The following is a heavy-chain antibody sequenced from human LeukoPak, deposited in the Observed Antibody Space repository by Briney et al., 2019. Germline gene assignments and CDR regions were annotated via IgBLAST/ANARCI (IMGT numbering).Heavy chain of an antibody. CDR1: GYTFTRYY. D-gene: IGHD5-24*01. J-gene: IGHJ4*02. CDR3: ARGGDGSPVGEFDY. V-gene: IGHV1-46*01. CDR2: INPSGGST. Sequence: ASVKVSCKASGYTFTRYYMHWVRQAPGRGLEWMGIINPSGGSTSSAQRFQGRLTMTRDTSTSTVYMELSSLRAEDTAVFYCARGGDGSPVGEFDYWGQGTLVIVSS.